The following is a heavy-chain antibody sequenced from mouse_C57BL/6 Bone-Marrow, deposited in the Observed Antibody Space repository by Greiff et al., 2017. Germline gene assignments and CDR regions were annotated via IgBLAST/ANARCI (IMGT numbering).Heavy chain of an antibody. CDR3: ARSGYLYAMDY. CDR2: IDPSDSYT. CDR1: GYTFTSYW. V-gene: IGHV1-69*01. Sequence: VQLQESGAELVMPGASVKLSCKASGYTFTSYWMHWVKQRPGQGLEWIGEIDPSDSYTNYNQKVKGKSTLTVDKSSSTAYMQLSSLTSEDSAVYYCARSGYLYAMDYWGQGTSVTVSS. D-gene: IGHD2-2*01. J-gene: IGHJ4*01.